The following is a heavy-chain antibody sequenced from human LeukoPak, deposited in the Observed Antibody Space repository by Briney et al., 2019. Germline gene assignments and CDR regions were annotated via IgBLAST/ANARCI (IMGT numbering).Heavy chain of an antibody. V-gene: IGHV1-18*01. J-gene: IGHJ5*02. D-gene: IGHD3-10*01. CDR2: ISAYNGNT. CDR3: ARVSSGSYLKGQNWFDP. Sequence: ASVKVSCKASGYTFTSYGISWVRQAPGQGLEWMGWISAYNGNTNYAQKLQGRVTMTTDTSTSTAYMELRSLRSDDTAVYYCARVSSGSYLKGQNWFDPWGQGTLVTVSS. CDR1: GYTFTSYG.